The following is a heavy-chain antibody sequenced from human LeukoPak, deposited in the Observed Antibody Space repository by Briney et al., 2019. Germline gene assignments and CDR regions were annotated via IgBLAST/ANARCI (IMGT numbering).Heavy chain of an antibody. J-gene: IGHJ3*02. D-gene: IGHD1-26*01. CDR2: IYPGDYVT. CDR1: GSSFTSYW. CDR3: AIGSGSHYAPYPAFDI. V-gene: IGHV5-51*01. Sequence: GESLQISLQGSGSSFTSYWIGWVRQLPGKGLGGLGIIYPGDYVTRYSPFFQGEVTISADKSISTAYLQWSSLKASNTAMYYCAIGSGSHYAPYPAFDIWGQGTMVTVSS.